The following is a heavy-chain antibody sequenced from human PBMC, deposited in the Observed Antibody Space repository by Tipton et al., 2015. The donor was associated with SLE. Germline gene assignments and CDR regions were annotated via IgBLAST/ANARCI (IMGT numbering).Heavy chain of an antibody. J-gene: IGHJ6*02. CDR3: PRARDYYYGLDV. V-gene: IGHV3-30*03. CDR1: GFTFSNYG. Sequence: SLRLSCAASGFTFSNYGMHWVRQAPGKGLEWVAVISYDGSNEYYADSVKGRFTISRDNSKNTLYLQMNSLRAEDTAVYYCPRARDYYYGLDVWGQGTTVTVSS. CDR2: ISYDGSNE.